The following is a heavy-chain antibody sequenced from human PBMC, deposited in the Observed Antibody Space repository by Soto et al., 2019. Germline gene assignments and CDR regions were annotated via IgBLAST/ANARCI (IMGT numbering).Heavy chain of an antibody. V-gene: IGHV1-69*01. CDR3: TRSIGSGGVIGGFDY. CDR2: IIPMFDTP. D-gene: IGHD3-16*02. J-gene: IGHJ4*02. Sequence: QVQLVQSETEVKKPGSAVKVSCKASGGTFNTYAMNWVRQAPGQGLEWMGGIIPMFDTPRYAQKFQGRVTITVEESTNTAYMELSSLRSDDTAVYYCTRSIGSGGVIGGFDYWGQGTLVTVSS. CDR1: GGTFNTYA.